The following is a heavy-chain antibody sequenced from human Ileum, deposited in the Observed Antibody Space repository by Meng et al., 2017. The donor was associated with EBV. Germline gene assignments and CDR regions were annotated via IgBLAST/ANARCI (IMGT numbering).Heavy chain of an antibody. CDR1: GCSISSSNW. V-gene: IGHV4-4*02. D-gene: IGHD6-19*01. Sequence: VHLQCLGHRRVTPSGTLSLTCPVSGCSISSSNWWSWVRQPPGKGLEWIGEIYHSGSTNYNPSLKSRVTISVDKSKNQFSLKLSSVTAADTAVYYCASFPPPGKQWLVTDYWGQGTLVTVSS. CDR3: ASFPPPGKQWLVTDY. J-gene: IGHJ4*02. CDR2: IYHSGST.